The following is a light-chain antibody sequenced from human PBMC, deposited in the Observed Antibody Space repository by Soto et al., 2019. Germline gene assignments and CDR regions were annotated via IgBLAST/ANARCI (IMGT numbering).Light chain of an antibody. Sequence: DIQMTQSPSSLSASVGDRVTITCQTSQDINKYLNWYQLKPGKAPKLLIYDASNLETGVPSRFSGSGSGTDFTFTITSLQPEDFETYYCQQYDDLITFGQGTRLEIK. CDR1: QDINKY. CDR3: QQYDDLIT. J-gene: IGKJ5*01. V-gene: IGKV1-33*01. CDR2: DAS.